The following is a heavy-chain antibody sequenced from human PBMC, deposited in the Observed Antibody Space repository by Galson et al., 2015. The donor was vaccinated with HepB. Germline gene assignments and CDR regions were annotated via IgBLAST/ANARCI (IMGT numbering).Heavy chain of an antibody. V-gene: IGHV3-30*03. Sequence: SLRLSCAASGFTFSSYGMHWVRQAPGKGLEWVAVISYDGSNKYYADSVKGRFTISRDNSKNTLYLQMNSLRAEDTAVYFCARDPAYDFWSGYPPSHFDFWGHGTLVTVSS. J-gene: IGHJ4*01. D-gene: IGHD3-3*01. CDR2: ISYDGSNK. CDR1: GFTFSSYG. CDR3: ARDPAYDFWSGYPPSHFDF.